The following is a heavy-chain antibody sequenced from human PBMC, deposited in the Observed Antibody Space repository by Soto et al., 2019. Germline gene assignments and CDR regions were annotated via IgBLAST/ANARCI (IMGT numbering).Heavy chain of an antibody. CDR3: ARIGYYGSGSYYSNYYYGMDA. V-gene: IGHV4-34*01. CDR1: GGSFSGYY. J-gene: IGHJ6*02. D-gene: IGHD3-10*01. CDR2: INHSGST. Sequence: SETLSLTCAVYGGSFSGYYWSWIRQPPGKGLEWIGEINHSGSTNYNPSLKSRVTISVDTSKNQFSLKLSSVTAADTAVYYCARIGYYGSGSYYSNYYYGMDAWGQGTTVTVSS.